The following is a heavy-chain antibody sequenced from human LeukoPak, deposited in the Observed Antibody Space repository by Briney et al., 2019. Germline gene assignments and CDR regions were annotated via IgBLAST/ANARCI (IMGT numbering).Heavy chain of an antibody. CDR1: GFTFDDYA. V-gene: IGHV3-9*01. Sequence: PGGSVRLSCAASGFTFDDYAMHWVRQARGTGLEWVSGISWNSGSIGYADSVKGRFTISRDNAKNSLYLQMNSLRAEDTALYYCAKDRLAVGFDYWGQGTLVTVSS. CDR3: AKDRLAVGFDY. CDR2: ISWNSGSI. J-gene: IGHJ4*02.